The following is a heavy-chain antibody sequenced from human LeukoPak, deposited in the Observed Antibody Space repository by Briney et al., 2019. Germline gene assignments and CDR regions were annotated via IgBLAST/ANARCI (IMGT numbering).Heavy chain of an antibody. CDR3: ARDRFYDYYDTSGYYQFDY. CDR2: ISAYNGKT. J-gene: IGHJ4*02. D-gene: IGHD3-22*01. V-gene: IGHV1-18*01. CDR1: GYTFTSYG. Sequence: ASVKVSCKASGYTFTSYGISWVRQAPGQGLEWMGWISAYNGKTNYAQKLQGRVTMTTDTSTSTAYMELMSLRSDDTAVFYCARDRFYDYYDTSGYYQFDYWGQGTLVTFSS.